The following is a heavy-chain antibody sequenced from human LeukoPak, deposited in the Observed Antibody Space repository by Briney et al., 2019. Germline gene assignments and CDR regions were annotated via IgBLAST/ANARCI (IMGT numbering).Heavy chain of an antibody. J-gene: IGHJ4*02. V-gene: IGHV1-2*02. CDR3: ARANALYCSSTSCLFDY. Sequence: ASVKVSCKASGYTFTGYYMHWVRQAPGQGLEWMAWINPNSGGTYYAQNFHDRITMTRDTSISAAYMELSRLRSDDTAIYYCARANALYCSSTSCLFDYWGQGTLVTVSS. D-gene: IGHD2-2*01. CDR1: GYTFTGYY. CDR2: INPNSGGT.